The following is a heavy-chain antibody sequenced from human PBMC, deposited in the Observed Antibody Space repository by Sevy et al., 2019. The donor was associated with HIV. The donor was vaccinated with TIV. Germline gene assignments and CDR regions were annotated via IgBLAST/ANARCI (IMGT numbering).Heavy chain of an antibody. V-gene: IGHV3-53*01. CDR1: GFTVSSNY. J-gene: IGHJ4*02. Sequence: GGSLRLSCATSGFTVSSNYMTWVRQAPGKGLEWVSVIYSGGNTYYADSVRGRVTISSDKSKNTMYLQMNSLRVDDTAVYYCAIPAHTWVRGGTEGFWDYWGQGTLVTVSS. D-gene: IGHD3-10*01. CDR3: AIPAHTWVRGGTEGFWDY. CDR2: IYSGGNT.